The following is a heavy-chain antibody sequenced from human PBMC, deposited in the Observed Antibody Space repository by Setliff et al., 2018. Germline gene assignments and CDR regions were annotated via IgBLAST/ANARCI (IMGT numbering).Heavy chain of an antibody. CDR3: ARDRTAYTYGLDV. Sequence: SETLSLTCSVSGGSISNYYWSWIRQSPGKGLEWIGYIYNGGSTNFNPSLKSRVDMSVDTSNNQFVLNLKAVTAADTAVYYCARDRTAYTYGLDVWGQGTTVTVSS. CDR1: GGSISNYY. V-gene: IGHV4-59*01. CDR2: IYNGGST. J-gene: IGHJ6*02. D-gene: IGHD3-16*01.